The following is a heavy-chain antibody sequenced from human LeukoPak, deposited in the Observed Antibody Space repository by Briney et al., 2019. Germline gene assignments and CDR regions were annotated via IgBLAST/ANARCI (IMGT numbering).Heavy chain of an antibody. CDR1: GFTFSSYW. CDR3: ARRGYYDSSGYYSFDY. V-gene: IGHV3-7*01. J-gene: IGHJ4*02. CDR2: IKQDGSEK. Sequence: PGGSLRLSCAAPGFTFSSYWMSWVRQAPGKGLEWVANIKQDGSEKYYVDSVKGRFTISRDNAKNSLYLQMNSLRAEDTAVYYCARRGYYDSSGYYSFDYWGQGTLVTVSS. D-gene: IGHD3-22*01.